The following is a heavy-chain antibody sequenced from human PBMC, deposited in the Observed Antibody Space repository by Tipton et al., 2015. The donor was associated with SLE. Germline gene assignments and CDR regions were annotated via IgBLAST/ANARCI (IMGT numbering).Heavy chain of an antibody. CDR1: GGSISSSSYY. D-gene: IGHD6-19*01. CDR2: INHSGST. CDR3: ARGLGTYSSGWRYYYYYMDV. J-gene: IGHJ6*03. Sequence: TLSLTCTVSGGSISSSSYYWSCIRQPPGKGLEWIGEINHSGSTKYNPSLKSRVTISVDTSKNQFSLKLSSVTAADTAVYYCARGLGTYSSGWRYYYYYMDVWGKGTTVTVSS. V-gene: IGHV4-39*07.